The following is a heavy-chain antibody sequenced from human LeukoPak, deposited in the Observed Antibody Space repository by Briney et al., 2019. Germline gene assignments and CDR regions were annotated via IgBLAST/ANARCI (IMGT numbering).Heavy chain of an antibody. J-gene: IGHJ4*02. Sequence: PSETLSLTCAVYGGSFSGYYWSWIRQPPGKGLEWIGEINHSGSTNYNPSLKSRVTISVDTSKNQFSLKLSSVTAADKAVYYCAKVSDSSGYYYVIDYWGQGTLVTVSS. D-gene: IGHD3-22*01. V-gene: IGHV4-34*01. CDR3: AKVSDSSGYYYVIDY. CDR1: GGSFSGYY. CDR2: INHSGST.